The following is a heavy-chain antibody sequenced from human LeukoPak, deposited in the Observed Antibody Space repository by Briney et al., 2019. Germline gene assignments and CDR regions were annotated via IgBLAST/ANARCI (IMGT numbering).Heavy chain of an antibody. CDR2: ISGSGGST. CDR3: AKGPPTDSWDSFDP. V-gene: IGHV3-23*01. J-gene: IGHJ5*02. Sequence: PGGSLRLSCTSSGFSFSDYAMNWVRQAPGKGLEWVSAISGSGGSTYYADSVKGRFTISRDNSKNTLYLQMNSLRAEDTAVYYCAKGPPTDSWDSFDPWGQGTLVTVSS. D-gene: IGHD6-13*01. CDR1: GFSFSDYA.